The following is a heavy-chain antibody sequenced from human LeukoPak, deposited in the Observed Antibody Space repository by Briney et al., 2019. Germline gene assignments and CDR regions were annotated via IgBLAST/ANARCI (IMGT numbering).Heavy chain of an antibody. V-gene: IGHV4-59*08. CDR3: ARSELLWFGESPNWFDP. CDR2: IYYSGST. CDR1: GGSISSYY. D-gene: IGHD3-10*01. Sequence: SEILSLTCTVSGGSISSYYWSWIRQPPGKGLEWIGYIYYSGSTNYNPSLKSRVTISVDTSKNQFSLKLSSVTAADTAVYYCARSELLWFGESPNWFDPWGQGTLVTVSS. J-gene: IGHJ5*02.